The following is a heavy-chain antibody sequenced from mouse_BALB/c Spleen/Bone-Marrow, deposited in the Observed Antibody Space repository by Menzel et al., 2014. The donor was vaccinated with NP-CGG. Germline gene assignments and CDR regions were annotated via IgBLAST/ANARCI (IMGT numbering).Heavy chain of an antibody. J-gene: IGHJ3*01. CDR1: GYTFTSYW. CDR2: INPCSGRT. CDR3: ASYRGAY. V-gene: IGHV1S81*02. D-gene: IGHD2-12*01. Sequence: VQLQQSGAELVKPGASVKLSCKASGYTFTSYWMHWVKQRPGQGLEWIGGINPCSGRTNYNEKFKIKATLTVDKSSSTAYMQLSSLTSEDSAVDYCASYRGAYWGQGTLVTVAA.